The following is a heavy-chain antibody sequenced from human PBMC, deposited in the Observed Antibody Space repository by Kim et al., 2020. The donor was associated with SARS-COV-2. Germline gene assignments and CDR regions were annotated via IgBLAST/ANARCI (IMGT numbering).Heavy chain of an antibody. CDR3: AKLPYYYGSGDYAFDI. V-gene: IGHV3-9*01. D-gene: IGHD3-10*01. CDR1: GFTFDDYA. J-gene: IGHJ3*02. Sequence: GGSLRLSCAASGFTFDDYAMHWVRQAPGKGLEWVSGISWNSGSIGYADSVKGRFTISRDNAKNSLYLQMNSLRAEDTALYYCAKLPYYYGSGDYAFDIWGQGPMVTVSS. CDR2: ISWNSGSI.